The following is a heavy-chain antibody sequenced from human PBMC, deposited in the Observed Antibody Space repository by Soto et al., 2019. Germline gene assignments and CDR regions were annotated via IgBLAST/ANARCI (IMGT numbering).Heavy chain of an antibody. CDR1: GDTFTTNS. V-gene: IGHV1-69*06. CDR3: SRELLNATTYLDY. Sequence: VQLVQSGAEVKKPGSSLKVSCKASGDTFTTNSVNWVRQAPGQGLEWMGGIITVVGTTKYAQKYQDRVTITGDKSTNTAYMELSSLRSDDTAVYYCSRELLNATTYLDYWGQGTSVTVSP. D-gene: IGHD1-1*01. J-gene: IGHJ4*02. CDR2: IITVVGTT.